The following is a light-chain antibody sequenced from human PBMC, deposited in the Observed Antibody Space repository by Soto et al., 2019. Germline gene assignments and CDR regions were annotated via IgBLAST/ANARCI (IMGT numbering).Light chain of an antibody. CDR3: QERSNWPIT. J-gene: IGKJ5*01. CDR2: GAS. Sequence: EVVMTQSPANLSVSTGVGAPLSCWASQPVSDKLAWYQQKPGQAPRLLIYGASARALGIPDRFSGSGSGTDFTLTISRLEPEDFAVYYCQERSNWPITFCQGTLLEIK. CDR1: QPVSDK. V-gene: IGKV3-11*01.